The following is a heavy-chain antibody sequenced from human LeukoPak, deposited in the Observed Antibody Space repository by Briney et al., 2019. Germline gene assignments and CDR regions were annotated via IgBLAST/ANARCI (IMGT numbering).Heavy chain of an antibody. V-gene: IGHV4-61*02. D-gene: IGHD4-11*01. J-gene: IGHJ4*02. CDR2: ISSSGST. Sequence: SETLSLTCTVSGDSISSGDYYWSWIRQPAGKGLEWIGRISSSGSTNYNPSLKSRVTISVDTSKSQFSLKLSSVTAADTAVYYCVRRLDGMTTTFDYWGQGTLVTVSS. CDR3: VRRLDGMTTTFDY. CDR1: GDSISSGDYY.